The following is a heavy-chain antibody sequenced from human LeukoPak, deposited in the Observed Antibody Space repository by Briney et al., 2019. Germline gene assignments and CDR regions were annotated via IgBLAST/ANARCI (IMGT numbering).Heavy chain of an antibody. D-gene: IGHD3-10*02. CDR2: ISGSGGST. CDR3: AELGITMIGGV. Sequence: GGSLRLSCAASGFTFSSYAMSCVRQAPGKGLEWVSAISGSGGSTYYADSVKGRFTISRDNAKNSLYLQMNSLRAEDTAVYYCAELGITMIGGVWGKGTTVTISS. CDR1: GFTFSSYA. V-gene: IGHV3-23*01. J-gene: IGHJ6*04.